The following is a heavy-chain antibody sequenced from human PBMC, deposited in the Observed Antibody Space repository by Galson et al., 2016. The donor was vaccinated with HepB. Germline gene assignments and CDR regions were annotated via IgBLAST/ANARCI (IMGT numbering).Heavy chain of an antibody. CDR3: ARTSDHVYYGMVV. Sequence: SLRLSCAASGFRFSSYAVSWVRQAPGKGLEWVSGISGSGGRTYYADSVKGRFTISRDNSKNTLYLQMNSLRAEDTAVYYCARTSDHVYYGMVVWGQGTTVTVSS. CDR1: GFRFSSYA. CDR2: ISGSGGRT. J-gene: IGHJ6*02. V-gene: IGHV3-23*01. D-gene: IGHD1-14*01.